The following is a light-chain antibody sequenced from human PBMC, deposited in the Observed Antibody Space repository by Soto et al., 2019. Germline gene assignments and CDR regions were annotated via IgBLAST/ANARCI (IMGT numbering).Light chain of an antibody. CDR2: DVN. CDR1: SSDVGGYKY. Sequence: QSALTQPRSVSGSPGQSVTISCTGTSSDVGGYKYVSWYQQHPGKAPKAIIFDVNKRPSGVPGRFSGSKSGNTASLTISGLQTEDDADYYCCSYTGSFYIFGTGTKVTVL. J-gene: IGLJ1*01. CDR3: CSYTGSFYI. V-gene: IGLV2-11*01.